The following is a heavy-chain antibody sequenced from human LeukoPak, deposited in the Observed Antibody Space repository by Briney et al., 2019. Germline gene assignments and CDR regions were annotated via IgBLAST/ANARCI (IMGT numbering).Heavy chain of an antibody. CDR1: GYSISSGYY. D-gene: IGHD5-18*01. J-gene: IGHJ5*02. V-gene: IGHV4-38-2*02. Sequence: SETLSLTCTVSGYSISSGYYWGWIRQPPGKGLEWIGSIYHSGSTYYNPSLKSRVPISVDTSKNQFSLRLSSVTAADTAVYYCARDGEPPAAMVPGFDPWGQGTLVTVSS. CDR3: ARDGEPPAAMVPGFDP. CDR2: IYHSGST.